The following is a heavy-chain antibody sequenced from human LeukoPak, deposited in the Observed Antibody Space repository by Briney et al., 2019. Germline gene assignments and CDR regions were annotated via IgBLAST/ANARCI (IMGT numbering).Heavy chain of an antibody. Sequence: GGSLRLSCAASGFTFSSYSMNWVRQAPGKGLEWVSSISSSSSYIYYADSVKGRFTISRDNAKNSLYLQMNSLRAEDTAVYYCARDRRDCGAPNWFDPWGQGTLVTVSS. CDR1: GFTFSSYS. CDR2: ISSSSSYI. D-gene: IGHD2-21*02. V-gene: IGHV3-21*01. CDR3: ARDRRDCGAPNWFDP. J-gene: IGHJ5*02.